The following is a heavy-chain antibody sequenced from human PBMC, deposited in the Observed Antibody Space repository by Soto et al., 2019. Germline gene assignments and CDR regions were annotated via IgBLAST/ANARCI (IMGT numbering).Heavy chain of an antibody. J-gene: IGHJ5*02. CDR2: IIPIFGTP. CDR3: ARPIQYYFDTSAQSAWFDP. V-gene: IGHV1-69*12. D-gene: IGHD3-22*01. Sequence: QVQLVQSGAEVKKPGSSVKVSCKASGGTFSSYAISWVRQAPGQGLERMGGIIPIFGTPNYAQKFQGRVTITADESTSTAYMELSSLRSEDTAVYYCARPIQYYFDTSAQSAWFDPWGQGTLVTVSS. CDR1: GGTFSSYA.